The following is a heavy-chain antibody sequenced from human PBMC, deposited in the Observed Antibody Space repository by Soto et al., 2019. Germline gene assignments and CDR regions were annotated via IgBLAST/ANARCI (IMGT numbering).Heavy chain of an antibody. CDR3: ARSGSGSYRYYFDY. CDR2: INPNSGGT. V-gene: IGHV1-2*04. CDR1: GGTFSSYT. J-gene: IGHJ4*02. Sequence: ASVKVSCKASGGTFSSYTISWVRQAPGQGPEWMGWINPNSGGTNYAQKFQGWVTMTRDTSISTAYMELSRLRSDDTAVYYCARSGSGSYRYYFDYWGQGTLVTVSS. D-gene: IGHD1-26*01.